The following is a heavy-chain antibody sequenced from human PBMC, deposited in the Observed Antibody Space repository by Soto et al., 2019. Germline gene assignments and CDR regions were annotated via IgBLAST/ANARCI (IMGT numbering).Heavy chain of an antibody. Sequence: GGSLRLSCAASGFSFSTHYMNWVRQSPGKGLEWVSSISDTGRGIYYGDSVKGRFTISRDNARNSLYLQMISVRAEDTAVYFCAKDRWGRIATASSLESWGQGALVTVSS. D-gene: IGHD6-25*01. CDR1: GFSFSTHY. CDR2: ISDTGRGI. V-gene: IGHV3-23*01. J-gene: IGHJ4*02. CDR3: AKDRWGRIATASSLES.